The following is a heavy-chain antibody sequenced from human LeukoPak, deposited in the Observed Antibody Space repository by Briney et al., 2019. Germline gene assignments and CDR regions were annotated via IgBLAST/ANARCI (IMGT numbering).Heavy chain of an antibody. D-gene: IGHD2-21*02. CDR1: GITFSSYG. Sequence: GGSLRLSCAASGITFSSYGMSWVRQAPGKGLEWVSAISGSGGSTYYTDSVKGRFTISRDNSKNTLYLQMNSLRAEDTAVYYCAKMGYCGGDCYRYYFHYWGQGTLVTVSS. V-gene: IGHV3-23*01. CDR2: ISGSGGST. J-gene: IGHJ4*02. CDR3: AKMGYCGGDCYRYYFHY.